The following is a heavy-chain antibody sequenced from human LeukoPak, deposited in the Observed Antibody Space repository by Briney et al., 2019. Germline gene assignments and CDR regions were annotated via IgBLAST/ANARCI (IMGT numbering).Heavy chain of an antibody. V-gene: IGHV3-30*18. CDR1: GFTFSTFG. Sequence: PGGSLRLSCAASGFTFSTFGMHWVRQAPGTGLEWVAVISYDGNNQYYSDSVKGRFTISRDNSKNTLYLQMNSLRPEDTALYYCAKEHMLRGVIYWFDPWGQGPLVPVSS. CDR3: AKEHMLRGVIYWFDP. J-gene: IGHJ5*02. CDR2: ISYDGNNQ. D-gene: IGHD3-10*01.